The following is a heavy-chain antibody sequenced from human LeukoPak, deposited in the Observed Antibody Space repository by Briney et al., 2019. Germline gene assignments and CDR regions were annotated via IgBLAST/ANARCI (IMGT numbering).Heavy chain of an antibody. D-gene: IGHD6-19*01. CDR1: GDTFNSYV. CDR2: SIPFFGTA. CDR3: ARGSRTGWYYFDY. Sequence: SVKVSCKASGDTFNSYVFGWVRQAPGQGLEWMGGSIPFFGTANYAQKFQGRVTITADTSTSTAYMELSSLRSDDTAIYYCARGSRTGWYYFDYWGQGTLVTVSS. J-gene: IGHJ4*02. V-gene: IGHV1-69*06.